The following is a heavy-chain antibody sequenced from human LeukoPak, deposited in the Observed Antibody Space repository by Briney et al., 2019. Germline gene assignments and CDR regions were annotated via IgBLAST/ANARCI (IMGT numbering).Heavy chain of an antibody. Sequence: GGSLRLSCAASGFNINNYAMSWVRQAPGRGLEWVSGINDRSGATYYADSVKGRFTISRDNSKNTLYLQMNSLRAEDTAVYYCAKDHVSHYIVVVPAAPWGQGTLVTVSS. J-gene: IGHJ5*02. CDR3: AKDHVSHYIVVVPAAP. D-gene: IGHD2-2*01. CDR1: GFNINNYA. V-gene: IGHV3-23*01. CDR2: INDRSGAT.